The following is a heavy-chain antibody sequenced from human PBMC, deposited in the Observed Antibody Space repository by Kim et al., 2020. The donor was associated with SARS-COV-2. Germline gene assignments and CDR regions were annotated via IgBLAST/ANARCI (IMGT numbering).Heavy chain of an antibody. J-gene: IGHJ4*02. D-gene: IGHD3-22*01. CDR3: ARPNDHYSSGYL. V-gene: IGHV5-10-1*01. Sequence: NYSPSFQGHVTISADKSISTAYLQWSSLKASDTAMYYCARPNDHYSSGYLWGQGTLVTVSS.